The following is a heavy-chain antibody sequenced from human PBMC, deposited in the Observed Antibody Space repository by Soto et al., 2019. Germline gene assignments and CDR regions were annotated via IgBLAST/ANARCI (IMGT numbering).Heavy chain of an antibody. CDR2: LYHRVNT. CDR1: GGSISSGGSS. J-gene: IGHJ5*02. D-gene: IGHD2-2*01. Sequence: SQTLSLTCAVYGGSISSGGSSWSWIRQPPGKGLEWIANLYHRVNTYYNPSLKSRVTISADTSKNQFSLNLRSVTAADTAVYYCVREMPGTRDSFNWFDPWGQGSLVTVSS. CDR3: VREMPGTRDSFNWFDP. V-gene: IGHV4-30-2*01.